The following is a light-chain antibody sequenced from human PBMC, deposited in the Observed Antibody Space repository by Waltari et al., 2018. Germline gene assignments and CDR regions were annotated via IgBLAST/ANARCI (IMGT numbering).Light chain of an antibody. J-gene: IGKJ4*01. CDR2: GAS. CDR3: QQYDISPLT. V-gene: IGKV3-20*01. Sequence: EIVLTQSPGTLSLSPGERATLSCSASQTVRTTYLAWYQQKPGQAPTLLIYGASSRAIGIPDRFSGSGSGTDFSLTISSLEPEDFAVYYCQQYDISPLTFGGGTKVETK. CDR1: QTVRTTY.